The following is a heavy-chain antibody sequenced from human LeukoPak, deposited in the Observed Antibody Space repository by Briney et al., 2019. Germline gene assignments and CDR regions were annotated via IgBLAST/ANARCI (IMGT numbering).Heavy chain of an antibody. D-gene: IGHD3-3*01. CDR2: IIPIFGTA. CDR3: ARDVPTYYDFWSGYDYYFDY. CDR1: GGTFNSYA. V-gene: IGHV1-69*13. J-gene: IGHJ4*02. Sequence: SVKVSCKASGGTFNSYAISWVRQAPGQGLEWMGGIIPIFGTANYAQKFQGRVTITADESTSTAYMELSSLRSEDTAVYYCARDVPTYYDFWSGYDYYFDYWGQGTLVTVSS.